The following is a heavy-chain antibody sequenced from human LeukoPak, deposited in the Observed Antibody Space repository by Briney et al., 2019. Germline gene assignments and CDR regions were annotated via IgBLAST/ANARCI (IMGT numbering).Heavy chain of an antibody. V-gene: IGHV4-4*07. CDR1: GGSISSYY. CDR3: AREVGSPQYSTGRYHFDF. CDR2: IFTSGST. Sequence: SETLSLTCTVSGGSISSYYWSWIRQPAGKGLEWIGRIFTSGSTNYNPSLKSRVTMSVDTSKNQFALKLTSVTAADTAVYYCAREVGSPQYSTGRYHFDFWGQGTLVAVSS. J-gene: IGHJ4*02. D-gene: IGHD6-19*01.